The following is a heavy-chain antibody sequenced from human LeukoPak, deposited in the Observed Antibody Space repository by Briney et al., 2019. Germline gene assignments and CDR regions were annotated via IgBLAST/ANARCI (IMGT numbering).Heavy chain of an antibody. CDR2: IYTSGST. CDR1: GGSISSYY. CDR3: AGTILNDFRGESPNAFDV. J-gene: IGHJ3*01. Sequence: SETLSLTCTVSGGSISSYYWSWIRQPAGKGLEWIGRIYTSGSTNYNPSLKSRVTISVDTSKNQFSLKLSSVTAADTAVYYCAGTILNDFRGESPNAFDVWGQGTMVTVSS. V-gene: IGHV4-4*07. D-gene: IGHD3-9*01.